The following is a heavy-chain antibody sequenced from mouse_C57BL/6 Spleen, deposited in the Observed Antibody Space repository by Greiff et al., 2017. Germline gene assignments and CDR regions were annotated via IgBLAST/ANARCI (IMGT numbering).Heavy chain of an antibody. Sequence: VQLKESGGDLVKPGGSLKLSCAASGFTFSSYGMSWVRQTPDKRLEWVATISSGGSYTYYPDSVKGRFTISRDNAKNTLYLQMSSLKSEDTAMYYCARGRGYGNYEDYAMDYWGQGTSVTVSS. V-gene: IGHV5-6*01. CDR3: ARGRGYGNYEDYAMDY. D-gene: IGHD2-10*02. CDR2: ISSGGSYT. J-gene: IGHJ4*01. CDR1: GFTFSSYG.